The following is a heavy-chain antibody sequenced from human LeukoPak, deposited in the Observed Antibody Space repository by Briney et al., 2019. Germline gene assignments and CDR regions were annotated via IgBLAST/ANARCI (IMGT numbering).Heavy chain of an antibody. D-gene: IGHD3-10*01. V-gene: IGHV4-59*01. CDR2: IYYSGST. CDR1: GGSISSYY. CDR3: ARGKAGGYYYYYYMDV. Sequence: RSSETLSLTCTVSGGSISSYYWSWIRQPPGKGLEWIGYIYYSGSTNYNPSLKSRVTISVDTSKNQFSLKLSSVTAADTAVYYCARGKAGGYYYYYYMDVWGKGTTVTVSS. J-gene: IGHJ6*03.